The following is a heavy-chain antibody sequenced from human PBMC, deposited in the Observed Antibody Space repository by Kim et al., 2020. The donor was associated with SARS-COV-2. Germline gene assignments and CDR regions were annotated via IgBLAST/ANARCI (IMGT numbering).Heavy chain of an antibody. CDR2: ISGSGGST. D-gene: IGHD3-22*01. V-gene: IGHV3-23*01. J-gene: IGHJ5*02. Sequence: GGSLRLSCAASGFTFSSYAMSWVRQAPGKGLEWVSAISGSGGSTYYADSVKGRFTISRDNSKNTLYLQMNSLRAEDTAVYYCAKEETIVVVIITFNWFDPWGQGTLVTVSS. CDR1: GFTFSSYA. CDR3: AKEETIVVVIITFNWFDP.